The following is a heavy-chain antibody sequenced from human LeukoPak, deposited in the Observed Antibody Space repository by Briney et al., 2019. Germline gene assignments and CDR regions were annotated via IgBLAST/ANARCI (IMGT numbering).Heavy chain of an antibody. CDR2: IYYSGST. CDR3: ARLPSTYYYGSGSFSDAFDI. J-gene: IGHJ3*02. Sequence: SETLSLTCTVSGGSISSYYWSWIRQPPGKRLEWIGNIYYSGSTYYNPSLMSRVTISVDTSKNQFSLKLSSVTAADTAVYYCARLPSTYYYGSGSFSDAFDIWGQGTMVTVSS. V-gene: IGHV4-59*04. D-gene: IGHD3-10*01. CDR1: GGSISSYY.